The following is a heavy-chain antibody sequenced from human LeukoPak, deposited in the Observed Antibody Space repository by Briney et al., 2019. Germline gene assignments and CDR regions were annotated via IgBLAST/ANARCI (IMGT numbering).Heavy chain of an antibody. CDR2: IYYSGST. CDR1: GGSISSYY. Sequence: SETLSLTCTFSGGSISSYYWSWIRQPPGKGLEWIGYIYYSGSTNYNPSLKSRVTISVDTSKNQFSLKLSSVTAADTAVYYCAANLRYSYGGLRIDYWGQGTLVTVSS. J-gene: IGHJ4*02. CDR3: AANLRYSYGGLRIDY. D-gene: IGHD5-18*01. V-gene: IGHV4-59*01.